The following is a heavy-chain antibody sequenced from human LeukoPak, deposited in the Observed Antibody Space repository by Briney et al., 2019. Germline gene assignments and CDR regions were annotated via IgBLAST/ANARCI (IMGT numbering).Heavy chain of an antibody. V-gene: IGHV4-59*01. D-gene: IGHD4-17*01. CDR2: IYYSGDT. CDR1: GGSIGSFY. J-gene: IGHJ6*02. CDR3: AREDPQTTVPEGMDV. Sequence: SETLSLTCTVSGGSIGSFYWSWIRQPPGKGLEWIGYIYYSGDTNSTPSLKSRVTLSVDTSKNQFSLKLSSVTAPDTAVYYCAREDPQTTVPEGMDVWGQGTTVTVSS.